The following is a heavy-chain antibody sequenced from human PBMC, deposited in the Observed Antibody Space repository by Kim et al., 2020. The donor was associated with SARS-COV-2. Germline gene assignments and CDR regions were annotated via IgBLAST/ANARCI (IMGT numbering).Heavy chain of an antibody. J-gene: IGHJ3*02. Sequence: GGSLRLSCAASGFTFSSYDMHWVRQATGKGLEWVSAIGTAGDTYYPGSVKGRFTISRENAKNSLYLQINSLRAGDTAVYYCARGAYYDFWSGYRGDADDAFDIWGQGTMVTVSS. CDR1: GFTFSSYD. V-gene: IGHV3-13*04. D-gene: IGHD3-3*01. CDR2: IGTAGDT. CDR3: ARGAYYDFWSGYRGDADDAFDI.